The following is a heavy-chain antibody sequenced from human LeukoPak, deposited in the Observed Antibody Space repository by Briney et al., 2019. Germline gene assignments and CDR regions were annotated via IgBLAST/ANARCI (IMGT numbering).Heavy chain of an antibody. CDR1: GGSINSADYY. D-gene: IGHD6-13*01. CDR2: IYYSGAT. CDR3: ARTYSSSSFWYFDH. Sequence: SQTLSLTCTVSGGSINSADYYWNWIRQSPGKGLEWIGYIYYSGATYYNPSLRRRVTFSVDTSKNQFSLELTSVTAADTAVYFCARTYSSSSFWYFDHWGRGTLVTVSS. J-gene: IGHJ2*01. V-gene: IGHV4-30-4*01.